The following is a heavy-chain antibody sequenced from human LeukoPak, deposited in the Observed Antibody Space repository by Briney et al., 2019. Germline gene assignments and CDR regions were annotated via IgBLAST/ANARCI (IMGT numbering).Heavy chain of an antibody. V-gene: IGHV4-59*08. CDR2: IYSSGTT. J-gene: IGHJ6*02. CDR3: ARLSSGQRLGMDV. D-gene: IGHD6-19*01. Sequence: PSETLSLTCTVSGGSFSSYYWSWIRQPPGKGLEWIGYIYSSGTTNYNPSLKGRGTISIDTSKNQFSLKLTSVTAADTAVYYCARLSSGQRLGMDVWGQGTTVTVSS. CDR1: GGSFSSYY.